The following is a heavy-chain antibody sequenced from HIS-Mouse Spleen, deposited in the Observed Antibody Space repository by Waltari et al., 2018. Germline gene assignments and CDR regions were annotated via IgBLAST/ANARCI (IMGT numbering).Heavy chain of an antibody. CDR3: ARVYYDFWSGYYY. Sequence: VQLVQSGAEVTKPGPSVKVSCKPSGYTSTSHVINGWRRATGQGLEWMGWMNPNRDNTGYAQKFQGRVTMTRNTSISTAYMELSSLRSEDTAVYYCARVYYDFWSGYYYWGQGTLVTVAS. CDR2: MNPNRDNT. V-gene: IGHV1-8*01. J-gene: IGHJ4*02. D-gene: IGHD3-3*01. CDR1: GYTSTSHV.